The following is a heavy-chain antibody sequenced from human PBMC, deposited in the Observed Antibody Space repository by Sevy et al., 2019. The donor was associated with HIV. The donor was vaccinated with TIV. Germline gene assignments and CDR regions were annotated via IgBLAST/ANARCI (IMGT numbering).Heavy chain of an antibody. CDR1: GDTFSSYA. J-gene: IGHJ4*02. CDR2: IIPTFGTT. D-gene: IGHD4-4*01. V-gene: IGHV1-69*13. CDR3: ARGGIGDYSKYFEY. Sequence: ASVKVSCKASGDTFSSYAINWVRQAPGQGLEWMGGIIPTFGTTKYGQKFQGRVTITAVESTSTAYMGLSSLRSEDSAVFYCARGGIGDYSKYFEYWGQGTLVTVSS.